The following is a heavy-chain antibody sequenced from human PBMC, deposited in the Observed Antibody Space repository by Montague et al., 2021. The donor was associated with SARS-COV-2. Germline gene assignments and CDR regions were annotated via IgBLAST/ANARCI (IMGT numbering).Heavy chain of an antibody. CDR3: AREAEIFGVVISPLFY. D-gene: IGHD3-3*01. V-gene: IGHV3-33*01. CDR2: IWYDGSNK. CDR1: GFIFSSYG. J-gene: IGHJ4*02. Sequence: SLRLSCAASGFIFSSYGMHWVRQAPGKGLEWVAVIWYDGSNKYYADSVKGRFTISRDNSKNTLYLQMNSLRAEDTAVYYCAREAEIFGVVISPLFYWGQGTLVTVSS.